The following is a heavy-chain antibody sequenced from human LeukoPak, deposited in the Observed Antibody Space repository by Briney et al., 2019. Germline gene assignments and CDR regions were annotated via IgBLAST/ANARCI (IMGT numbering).Heavy chain of an antibody. CDR1: GGSISSGGYY. CDR2: IYYSGST. J-gene: IGHJ4*02. CDR3: ASERPSSSWYDY. D-gene: IGHD6-13*01. V-gene: IGHV4-31*03. Sequence: PSETLSLTCTVSGGSISSGGYYWSWIRQHPGKGLEWIGYIYYSGSTYYIPSLKSRVTISGDTSKNQFSLKLRSVTAADTAVYYCASERPSSSWYDYWGQGTLVTVSS.